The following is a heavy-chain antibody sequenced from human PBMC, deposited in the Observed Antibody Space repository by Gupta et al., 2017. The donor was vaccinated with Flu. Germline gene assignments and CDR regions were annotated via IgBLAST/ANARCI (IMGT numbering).Heavy chain of an antibody. Sequence: QVQLQESGPRLVKPSQTLSLTCPVSGGPITSGGYYWSWIRQHPGKGLEWIGYIHYSGSTYYNPSLESRVTISIDTSKNQFSLKLSSVTAADTAVYYCARDGAGVWDYYYGMDVWGRGTTVTVSS. D-gene: IGHD3-16*01. CDR3: ARDGAGVWDYYYGMDV. CDR1: GGPITSGGYY. V-gene: IGHV4-31*03. J-gene: IGHJ6*02. CDR2: IHYSGST.